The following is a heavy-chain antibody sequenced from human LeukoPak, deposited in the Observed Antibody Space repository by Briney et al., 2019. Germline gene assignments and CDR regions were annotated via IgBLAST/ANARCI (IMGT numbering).Heavy chain of an antibody. Sequence: ASVKVSCKVSGYTLTELSMHWVRQAPGKGLEWMGGFDPEDGETIYAQKFQGRVTMTEDTSTDTAYMELSSLRSEDTAVYYCATDRGYYDSSGYLGHWFDPWGQGTLVTVSS. CDR1: GYTLTELS. J-gene: IGHJ5*02. D-gene: IGHD3-22*01. V-gene: IGHV1-24*01. CDR3: ATDRGYYDSSGYLGHWFDP. CDR2: FDPEDGET.